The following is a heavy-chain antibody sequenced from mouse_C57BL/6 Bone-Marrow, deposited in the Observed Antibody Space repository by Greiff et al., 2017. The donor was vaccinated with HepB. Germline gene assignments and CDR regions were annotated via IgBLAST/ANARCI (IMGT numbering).Heavy chain of an antibody. V-gene: IGHV10-1*01. Sequence: EVKLVESGGGLVQPKGSLKLSCAASGFSFNTYAMNWVRQAPGKGLEWVARIRSKSNNYATYYADSVKDRFTISRDDSESMLYLQMNNLKTEDTAMYYCVRLTSQLRPSMDYWGQGTSVTVSS. CDR3: VRLTSQLRPSMDY. CDR2: IRSKSNNYAT. J-gene: IGHJ4*01. D-gene: IGHD3-2*02. CDR1: GFSFNTYA.